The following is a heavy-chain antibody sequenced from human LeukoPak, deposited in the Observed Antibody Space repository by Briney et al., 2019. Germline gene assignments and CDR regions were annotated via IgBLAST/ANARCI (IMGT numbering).Heavy chain of an antibody. CDR1: GFTFDDYA. Sequence: GGSLRLSCAASGFTFDDYAMHWVRQAPGKGLEWVSGISWNSGSIGYADSVKGRFTISRDNAKNSLYLQMNSLRAEDTALYYCAKDITHIVGATTIDYWSQGTLVTVSS. V-gene: IGHV3-9*01. CDR2: ISWNSGSI. CDR3: AKDITHIVGATTIDY. D-gene: IGHD1-26*01. J-gene: IGHJ4*02.